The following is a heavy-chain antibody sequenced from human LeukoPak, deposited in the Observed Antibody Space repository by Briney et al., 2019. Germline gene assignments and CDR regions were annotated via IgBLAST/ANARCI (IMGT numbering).Heavy chain of an antibody. D-gene: IGHD2-21*02. CDR3: ARNPALVVTAIAEYYFDY. V-gene: IGHV4-4*07. Sequence: SETLSLTCTVSGGSISSCYWSWIRQPAGKGLEWIGRIYTSGSTNYNPSLKSRVTMSVDTSKNQFSLKLSSVTAADTAVYYCARNPALVVTAIAEYYFDYWGQGTLVTVSS. J-gene: IGHJ4*02. CDR1: GGSISSCY. CDR2: IYTSGST.